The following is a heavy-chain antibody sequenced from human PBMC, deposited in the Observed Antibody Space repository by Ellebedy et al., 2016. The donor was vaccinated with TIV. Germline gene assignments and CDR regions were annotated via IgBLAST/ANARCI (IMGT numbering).Heavy chain of an antibody. CDR3: ARGYSYGKYYYYYMDV. Sequence: ASVKVPCKASGYTFTSYYLHWVRQAPGQGLEWMGIINPSGGSTSYAQKFQGRVTMTRDTSTSTVYMELRSLRSDDTAVYYCARGYSYGKYYYYYMDVWGKGTTVTVSS. D-gene: IGHD5-18*01. V-gene: IGHV1-46*01. J-gene: IGHJ6*03. CDR1: GYTFTSYY. CDR2: INPSGGST.